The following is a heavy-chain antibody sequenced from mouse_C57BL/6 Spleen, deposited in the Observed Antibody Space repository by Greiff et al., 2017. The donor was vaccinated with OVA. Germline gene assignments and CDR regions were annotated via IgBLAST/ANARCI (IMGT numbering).Heavy chain of an antibody. CDR2: IDPSDSYT. D-gene: IGHD1-1*01. CDR1: GYTFTSYW. Sequence: QVQLQQPGAELVKPGASVTLSCKASGYTFTSYWMQWVKQRPGQGLEWIGEIDPSDSYTNYNQKFKGKATLTVDTSSSTAYMQLSSLTSEDSAVYYCARRANYYGSSYFDYWGKGTTLTVSS. CDR3: ARRANYYGSSYFDY. V-gene: IGHV1-50*01. J-gene: IGHJ2*01.